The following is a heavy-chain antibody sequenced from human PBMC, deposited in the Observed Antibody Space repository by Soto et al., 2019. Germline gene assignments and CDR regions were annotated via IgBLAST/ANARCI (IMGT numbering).Heavy chain of an antibody. CDR2: INHSGSA. J-gene: IGHJ4*02. Sequence: SETLSLTCAVYGGSFIDYSWGWIRQSPGTGLEWIGEINHSGSANYNPSLKSRVNISVDTSKNQFSLKLYSVTAADAAVYYCARVSDYWSQGTLVTSPQ. CDR1: GGSFIDYS. CDR3: ARVSDY. V-gene: IGHV4-34*01.